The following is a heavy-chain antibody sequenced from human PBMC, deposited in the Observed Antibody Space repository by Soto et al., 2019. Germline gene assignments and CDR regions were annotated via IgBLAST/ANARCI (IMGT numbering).Heavy chain of an antibody. CDR1: GGSISSGGYY. J-gene: IGHJ6*02. CDR2: IFSSGST. Sequence: SETLSLTCTVSGGSISSGGYYWSWIRQAPGRGLEWIGNIFSSGSTNYNPSLKSRVAISVDTSKNQVSLKLNAVTTADTAVYYCAREYYDFWSVTYSYYGLDVWGQGTTVTVSS. D-gene: IGHD3-3*01. V-gene: IGHV4-61*08. CDR3: AREYYDFWSVTYSYYGLDV.